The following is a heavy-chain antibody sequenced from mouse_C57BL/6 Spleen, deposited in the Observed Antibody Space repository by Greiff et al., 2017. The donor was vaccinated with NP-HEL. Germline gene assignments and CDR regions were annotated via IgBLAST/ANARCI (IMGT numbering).Heavy chain of an antibody. CDR3: ARSYDYDGAWFAY. CDR2: IDPSDSET. CDR1: GYTFTSYW. J-gene: IGHJ3*01. Sequence: QVQLQQPGAELVRPGSSVKLSCKASGYTFTSYWMHWVKQRPIQGLEWIGNIDPSDSETHYNQKFKDKATLTVDKSSITAYMQLSSLTSEDSAVYYCARSYDYDGAWFAYWGQGTLVTVSA. D-gene: IGHD2-4*01. V-gene: IGHV1-52*01.